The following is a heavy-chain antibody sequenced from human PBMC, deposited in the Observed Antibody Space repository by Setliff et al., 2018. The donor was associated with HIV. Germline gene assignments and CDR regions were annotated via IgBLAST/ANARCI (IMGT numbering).Heavy chain of an antibody. Sequence: SETLSLTCTVPGGSITSSNYYWGCIRQTPGKGLEWIGTIYYSGSTYYNPSLRSRVTISVDTSKNQFSLKLSSVTAADTAIYYCARHPGFWSGLWYFDLWGRGTLVTVSS. D-gene: IGHD3-3*01. CDR2: IYYSGST. V-gene: IGHV4-39*01. J-gene: IGHJ2*01. CDR3: ARHPGFWSGLWYFDL. CDR1: GGSITSSNYY.